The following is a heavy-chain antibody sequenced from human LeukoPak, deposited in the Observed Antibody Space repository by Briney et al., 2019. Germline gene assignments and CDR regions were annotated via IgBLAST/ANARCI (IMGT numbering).Heavy chain of an antibody. Sequence: SETLSLTCTLSGGSISSGGYYWSWIRQHPGKGLEWIGYIYYSGSTYYNPSLKSRVTISVDTSKNPFSLKLSSVTAADTAVYYCARGFRYYDILTGYSSGEYFDYWGQGTLVTVSS. D-gene: IGHD3-9*01. CDR1: GGSISSGGYY. J-gene: IGHJ4*02. V-gene: IGHV4-31*03. CDR3: ARGFRYYDILTGYSSGEYFDY. CDR2: IYYSGST.